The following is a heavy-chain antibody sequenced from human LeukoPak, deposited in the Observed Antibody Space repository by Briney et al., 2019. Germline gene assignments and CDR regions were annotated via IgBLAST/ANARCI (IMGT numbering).Heavy chain of an antibody. CDR1: GGSFCGYY. D-gene: IGHD6-13*01. CDR2: INHSGST. CDR3: ARKGSSWYRAGMDV. V-gene: IGHV4-34*01. J-gene: IGHJ6*02. Sequence: SETLSLTCAVYGGSFCGYYWSWIRQPPGKGLEWIGEINHSGSTNYNPSLKSRVTISVDTSKNQFSLKLSPVTAADTAVYYCARKGSSWYRAGMDVWGQGTTVTVSS.